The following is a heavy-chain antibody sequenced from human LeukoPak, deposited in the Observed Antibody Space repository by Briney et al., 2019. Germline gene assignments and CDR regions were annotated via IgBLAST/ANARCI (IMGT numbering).Heavy chain of an antibody. V-gene: IGHV3-30*02. CDR2: IRYDGRSK. CDR1: VFSLSNFG. CDR3: AKDGRYQVLHDYHYIDV. D-gene: IGHD2-2*01. Sequence: GGSLRLSCAASVFSLSNFGIHWVRQAPRRGLKWVAFIRYDGRSKYKSDSAKGRFIISSDNSKNTVYLQLNSLKAQDTAVFYFAKDGRYQVLHDYHYIDVWGKET. J-gene: IGHJ6*03.